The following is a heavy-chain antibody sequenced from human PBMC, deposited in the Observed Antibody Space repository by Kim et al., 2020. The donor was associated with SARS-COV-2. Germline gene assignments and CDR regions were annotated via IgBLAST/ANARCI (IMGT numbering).Heavy chain of an antibody. V-gene: IGHV4-59*13. J-gene: IGHJ5*02. CDR1: DGAISSYY. CDR3: ARLRSYPIGFFDP. CDR2: LYYSGST. Sequence: SETLSLTCTVFDGAISSYYWGWIRQSPGKGLEWIGCLYYSGSTNYNPSLESRVTISVDTSKNQLSLKLTSVTAADTAVYYCARLRSYPIGFFDPWGQGTVVTVFS. D-gene: IGHD3-10*01.